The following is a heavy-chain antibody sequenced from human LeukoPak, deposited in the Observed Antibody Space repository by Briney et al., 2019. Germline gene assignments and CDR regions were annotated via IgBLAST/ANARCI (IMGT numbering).Heavy chain of an antibody. CDR2: IIPIFGTA. CDR1: GGTFSSYA. CDR3: ATPWYSSGWSGGSYGMDV. V-gene: IGHV1-69*01. D-gene: IGHD6-19*01. J-gene: IGHJ6*04. Sequence: SVKVSCKASGGTFSSYAISWVRQAPGQGLEWMGGIIPIFGTANYAQKFQGRVTITADESTSTAYMELSSLRSEDTAVYYCATPWYSSGWSGGSYGMDVWGKGTTVTVSS.